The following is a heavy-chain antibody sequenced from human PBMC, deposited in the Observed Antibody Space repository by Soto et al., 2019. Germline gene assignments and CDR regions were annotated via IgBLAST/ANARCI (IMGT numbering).Heavy chain of an antibody. D-gene: IGHD3-3*01. CDR2: ISGSGGST. CDR1: GFTFSSYA. CDR3: AKDAMWAIFGVVPNYYYYMDV. J-gene: IGHJ6*03. Sequence: GGSLRLSCAASGFTFSSYAMSWVRQAPGKGLEWVSAISGSGGSTYYADSVKGRFTISRDNSKNTLYLQMNSLRAEDTAVYYCAKDAMWAIFGVVPNYYYYMDVWGKGTTVTVSS. V-gene: IGHV3-23*01.